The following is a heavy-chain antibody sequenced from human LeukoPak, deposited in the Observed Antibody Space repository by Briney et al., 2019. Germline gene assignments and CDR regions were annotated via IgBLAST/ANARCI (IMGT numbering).Heavy chain of an antibody. CDR1: GGSISRSAYY. J-gene: IGHJ4*02. CDR2: IYYSGST. D-gene: IGHD6-19*01. V-gene: IGHV4-39*01. CDR3: SRHGGPSVADHFDY. Sequence: PSDPLSLTCTVSGGSISRSAYYWGWIRQPPGKGLEWIGSIYYSGSTYYNPSLKSRVTISVDTSKNQFSLKLSSVTAADTAVYYCSRHGGPSVADHFDYWGQGTLVTVSS.